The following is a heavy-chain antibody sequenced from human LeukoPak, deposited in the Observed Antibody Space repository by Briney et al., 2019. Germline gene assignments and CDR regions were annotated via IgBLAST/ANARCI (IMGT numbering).Heavy chain of an antibody. D-gene: IGHD5-18*01. CDR2: IYHSGNP. Sequence: SETLSLTCNVSGYSITSGYYWGWIRQPPGKGLEWIGSIYHSGNPYYNPSLKSRVTILVDTSKNQFSLKLNSVTAADTALYFCARGYSYAYYVHLWGQGNLVTVSS. CDR3: ARGYSYAYYVHL. V-gene: IGHV4-38-2*02. J-gene: IGHJ4*02. CDR1: GYSITSGYY.